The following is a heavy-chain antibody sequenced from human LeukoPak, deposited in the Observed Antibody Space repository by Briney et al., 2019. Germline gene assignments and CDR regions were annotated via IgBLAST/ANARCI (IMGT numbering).Heavy chain of an antibody. J-gene: IGHJ5*02. CDR3: ARDRRQFDP. CDR2: INTNTGNP. CDR1: GYTFTGYY. V-gene: IGHV7-4-1*02. Sequence: ASVKVSCKASGYTFTGYYMHWVRQAPGQGLEWMGWINTNTGNPTYARGFSGRFVFSLDSSVSTTYLQISSLKAEDTAMYYCARDRRQFDPWGQGTLVTVSS.